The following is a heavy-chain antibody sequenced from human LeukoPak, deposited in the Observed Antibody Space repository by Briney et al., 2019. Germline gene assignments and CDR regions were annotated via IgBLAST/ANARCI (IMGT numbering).Heavy chain of an antibody. J-gene: IGHJ4*02. CDR2: ISTYNGNT. Sequence: GPWVSVSCKASGYTFTSYGVSWVRQAPGQGLEWMGWISTYNGNTNYAQKFQGRVNMTTDTTTSTAYMELRSLRSDDTAVYYCARDQVYYFDYWGQGTLVTVSS. CDR3: ARDQVYYFDY. CDR1: GYTFTSYG. V-gene: IGHV1-18*01.